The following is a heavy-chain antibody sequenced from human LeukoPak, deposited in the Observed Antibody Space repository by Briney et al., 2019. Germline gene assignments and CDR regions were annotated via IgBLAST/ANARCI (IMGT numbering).Heavy chain of an antibody. Sequence: PSETLSLTCAVSGGSISSGGYSWSWIRQPPGKGLEWIGYIYHSGSTYYNPSLKCRVTISVDRSKNQFSLKLSSVTAADTAVYYCARGSVVPAAKGAFDIWGQGTMVTVSS. J-gene: IGHJ3*02. CDR2: IYHSGST. CDR1: GGSISSGGYS. CDR3: ARGSVVPAAKGAFDI. D-gene: IGHD2-2*01. V-gene: IGHV4-30-2*01.